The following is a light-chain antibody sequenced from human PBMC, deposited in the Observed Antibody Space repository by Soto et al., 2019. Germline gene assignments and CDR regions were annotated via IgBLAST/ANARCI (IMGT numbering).Light chain of an antibody. V-gene: IGKV3-20*01. CDR1: PSVSSSY. CDR2: GAS. CDR3: QQYGSSPPIT. J-gene: IGKJ4*01. Sequence: EIVLTQSPGTLSLSPGERATLSCRASPSVSSSYLAWYQQKHGQAPRLLIYGASSRATGIPDRFSGSGSGTDFTLTISRLEPEDFAVYYCQQYGSSPPITFGGGTKVEIK.